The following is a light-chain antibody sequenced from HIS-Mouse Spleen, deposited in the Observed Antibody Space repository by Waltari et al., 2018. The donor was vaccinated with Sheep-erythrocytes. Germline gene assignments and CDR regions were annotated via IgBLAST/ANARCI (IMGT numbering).Light chain of an antibody. V-gene: IGLV2-14*01. CDR3: SSYTSSSKVV. J-gene: IGLJ2*01. Sequence: QSALTQPASVSGSPGQSITISCPGTSSDVGGYNYVPWYQQHPGKAPKLMIYEVSNRPSGVSNRFSGSKSGNTASLTISGLQAEDEADYYCSSYTSSSKVVFGGGTKLTVL. CDR2: EVS. CDR1: SSDVGGYNY.